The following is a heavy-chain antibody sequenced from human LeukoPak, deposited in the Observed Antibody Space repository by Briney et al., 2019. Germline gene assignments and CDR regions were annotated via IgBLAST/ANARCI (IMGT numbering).Heavy chain of an antibody. D-gene: IGHD6-19*01. Sequence: SETLXXTCTVSGGSISGYYWSWIRQPPGKGLEWIGEINHSGSTNYNPSLKSRVTISVDTSKNQFSLKMSSVTAAGTAVYYCARLLGSGLKGRRNDYWGQGTLVTVSS. J-gene: IGHJ4*02. CDR1: GGSISGYY. V-gene: IGHV4-34*01. CDR2: INHSGST. CDR3: ARLLGSGLKGRRNDY.